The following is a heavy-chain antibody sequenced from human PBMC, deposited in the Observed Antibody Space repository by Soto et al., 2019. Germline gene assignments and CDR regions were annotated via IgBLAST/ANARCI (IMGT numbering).Heavy chain of an antibody. V-gene: IGHV4-59*01. D-gene: IGHD3-3*02. CDR3: ATAFCGWRPDS. Sequence: SETLSLRCTTSGGSMSSYYWNWIRQPPGKGLESIGYIDASGNTNYNPSFNSLFAISIDTPKSQIALNLTSVTAVDTVFYYCATAFCGWRPDSWAQRNLVTVSS. CDR2: IDASGNT. J-gene: IGHJ4*02. CDR1: GGSMSSYY.